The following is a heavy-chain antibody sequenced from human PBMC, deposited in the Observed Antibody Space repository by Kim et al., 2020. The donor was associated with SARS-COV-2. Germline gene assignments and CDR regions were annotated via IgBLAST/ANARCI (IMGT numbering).Heavy chain of an antibody. Sequence: GGSLRLSCAASGFTFSSYWMSWVRQAPGKGLEWVANIKQDGSEKYYVDSVKGRFTISRDNAKNSLYLQMNSLRAEDTAVYYCARGTTYSSGWGFFDYWGQGTLVTVSS. CDR2: IKQDGSEK. D-gene: IGHD6-19*01. V-gene: IGHV3-7*03. CDR3: ARGTTYSSGWGFFDY. J-gene: IGHJ4*02. CDR1: GFTFSSYW.